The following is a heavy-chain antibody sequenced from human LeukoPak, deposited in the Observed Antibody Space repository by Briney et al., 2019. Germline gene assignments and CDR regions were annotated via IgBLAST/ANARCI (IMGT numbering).Heavy chain of an antibody. CDR3: ARNDDSSGYHTKIDY. V-gene: IGHV1-2*02. CDR2: INPNSGGT. J-gene: IGHJ4*02. D-gene: IGHD3-22*01. CDR1: GYTFTGYY. Sequence: GASVNVSCKASGYTFTGYYMHWVRQAPGQGLEWMGWINPNSGGTNYAQKFQGRVTMTRDTSISTAYMELSRLRSDDTAVYYCARNDDSSGYHTKIDYWGQGTLVTVSS.